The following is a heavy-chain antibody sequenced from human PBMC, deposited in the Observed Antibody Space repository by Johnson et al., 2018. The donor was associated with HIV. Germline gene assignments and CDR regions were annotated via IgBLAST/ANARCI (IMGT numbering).Heavy chain of an antibody. V-gene: IGHV3-20*04. CDR2: ISSIGGST. D-gene: IGHD1-26*01. CDR1: GFTFDDYG. J-gene: IGHJ3*02. CDR3: ARELIVGATNAFDI. Sequence: VQLVESGGGVVRPGGSLRLSCAASGFTFDDYGLSWVRQAPGKGLKWVSGISSIGGSTYYADSVKGRFTISRDNSKNTLYLQMNSLRAEDTALYYCARELIVGATNAFDIWGQGTMVTVSS.